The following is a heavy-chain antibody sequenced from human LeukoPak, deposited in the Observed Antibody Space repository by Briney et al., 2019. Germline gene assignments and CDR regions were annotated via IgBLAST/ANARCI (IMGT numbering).Heavy chain of an antibody. Sequence: GASLRLSCAASGFIFSNYAMNWVRQAPGKGLEWVSFIYSGGGTKYADSARGRFTISRDNSRNTLYLQMSSLRSEDTAVYYCAKDRRPDGVYDLDYWGQGTLVTVSS. CDR1: GFIFSNYA. D-gene: IGHD5/OR15-5a*01. V-gene: IGHV3-23*01. J-gene: IGHJ4*02. CDR3: AKDRRPDGVYDLDY. CDR2: FIYSGGGT.